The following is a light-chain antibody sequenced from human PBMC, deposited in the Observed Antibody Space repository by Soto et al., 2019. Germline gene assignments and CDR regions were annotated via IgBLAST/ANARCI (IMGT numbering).Light chain of an antibody. J-gene: IGLJ1*01. V-gene: IGLV2-11*01. CDR2: DVT. CDR3: CSYAGSYTLGV. Sequence: QSALTQPRSVSGSPGRSVTISCTGTSSDVGGYNYVSWYQQHPGKAPKLMIYDVTKRPSGVPDRFSGSKSGNTASLTISGLQAEDEADYYCCSYAGSYTLGVFGTGTKLTVL. CDR1: SSDVGGYNY.